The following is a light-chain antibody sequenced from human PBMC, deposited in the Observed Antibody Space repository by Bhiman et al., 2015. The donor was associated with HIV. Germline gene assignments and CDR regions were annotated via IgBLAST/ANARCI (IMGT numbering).Light chain of an antibody. V-gene: IGLV6-57*01. J-gene: IGLJ2*01. CDR3: QAWDSSPVA. CDR1: SGSIAADY. CDR2: EHD. Sequence: NFMLTQPHSVSESPGRTISISCSRNSGSIAADYVQWFQQRPGTSPITVIYEHDQRPSGVPDRFSGSNSGNTATLTIRGTQAMDEADYYCQAWDSSPVAFGGGTKLTVL.